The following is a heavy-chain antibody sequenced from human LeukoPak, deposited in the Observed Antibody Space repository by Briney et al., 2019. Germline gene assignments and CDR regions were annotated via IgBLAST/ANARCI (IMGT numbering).Heavy chain of an antibody. D-gene: IGHD2-21*01. J-gene: IGHJ5*02. CDR3: ARIFPGSWIDP. Sequence: LETLSLTCAVSGGSISSYYWIWIRQPAGKGLEWIWRIYTSGSTNYNPSLKSRVTMSVDTSKNQFSLKLSSVTAADTAVYYCARIFPGSWIDPWGQGTLVTVSS. CDR2: IYTSGST. V-gene: IGHV4-4*07. CDR1: GGSISSYY.